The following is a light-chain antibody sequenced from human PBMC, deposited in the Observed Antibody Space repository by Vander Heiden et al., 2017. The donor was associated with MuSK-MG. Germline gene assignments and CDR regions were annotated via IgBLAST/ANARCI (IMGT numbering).Light chain of an antibody. V-gene: IGKV1-33*01. Sequence: DIQMTQSPSSLSASVGDKVTITCQASQDITKCLNWYQQKPGKAPKLLIYDASNFETGVSSRFSGTGSVTDFTLTISILQPEDIATYYSLQDDNLPHTFGQGTKLGIK. CDR2: DAS. J-gene: IGKJ2*01. CDR1: QDITKC. CDR3: LQDDNLPHT.